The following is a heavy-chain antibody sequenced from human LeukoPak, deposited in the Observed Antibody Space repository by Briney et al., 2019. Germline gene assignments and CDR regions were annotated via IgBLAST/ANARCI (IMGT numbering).Heavy chain of an antibody. J-gene: IGHJ4*02. CDR2: IIPIFGTA. CDR3: ARARFSITRGATLYYFDY. Sequence: SVKVSCKASGGTFSSYAISWVRQAPGQGLEWMGGIIPIFGTANYAQKFHGRVTITTDESTSTAYMELSSLRSEDTAVYYCARARFSITRGATLYYFDYWGQGTLVTVSS. D-gene: IGHD5-12*01. V-gene: IGHV1-69*05. CDR1: GGTFSSYA.